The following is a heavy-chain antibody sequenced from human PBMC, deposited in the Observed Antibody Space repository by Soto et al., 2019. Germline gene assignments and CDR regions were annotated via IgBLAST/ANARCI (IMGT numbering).Heavy chain of an antibody. V-gene: IGHV4-31*03. J-gene: IGHJ4*02. CDR1: GGSINSGGYY. CDR2: IYYSGST. Sequence: PSETLSLTCTVSGGSINSGGYYWSWIRQHPGKGLEWIGYIYYSGSTFYNPSLGSRVTVSVDTSKNQFSLRLTSVTAADTAVYYCARHQQLVRYFDYWGQGTLVTVSS. CDR3: ARHQQLVRYFDY. D-gene: IGHD6-13*01.